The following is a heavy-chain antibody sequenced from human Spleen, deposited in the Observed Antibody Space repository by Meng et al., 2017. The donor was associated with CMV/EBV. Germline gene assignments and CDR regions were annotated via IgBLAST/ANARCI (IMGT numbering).Heavy chain of an antibody. Sequence: SLKISCAASGFTFDDFAMHWVRQTPGEGLQWVSGISGNTGFTGYADSVKGRFTISRDNAKKTLSLQISTLRPEDTALYYCAKGGGERVTFDAMDVWGQETTVTVSS. D-gene: IGHD2-21*02. J-gene: IGHJ6*02. V-gene: IGHV3-9*01. CDR2: ISGNTGFT. CDR3: AKGGGERVTFDAMDV. CDR1: GFTFDDFA.